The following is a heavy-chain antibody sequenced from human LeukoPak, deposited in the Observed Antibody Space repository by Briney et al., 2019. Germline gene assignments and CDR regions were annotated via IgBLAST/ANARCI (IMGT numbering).Heavy chain of an antibody. CDR2: INPNNGDT. V-gene: IGHV1-2*06. J-gene: IGHJ4*02. D-gene: IGHD1-1*01. CDR3: ARGLDANYYAF. CDR1: GYTFTDYY. Sequence: ASARVSCKTSGYTFTDYYLHWVRQAPGQGLEWMGRINPNNGDTDYAQKFQGRVTMTRVTSISTAYMELSRLRSDDTAMYYCARGLDANYYAFWGQGTLVTVSS.